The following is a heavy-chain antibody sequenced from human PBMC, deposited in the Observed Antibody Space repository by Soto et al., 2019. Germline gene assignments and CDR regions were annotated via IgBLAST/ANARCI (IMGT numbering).Heavy chain of an antibody. CDR1: GFTFSSYS. V-gene: IGHV3-21*01. Sequence: GGSLRLSCAASGFTFSSYSMNWVRQAPGKGLEWVSSISSSSSYIYYADSVKGRFTISRDNAKNSLYLQMNSLRAEDTAVYYCARGGALGLFDYWGQGTLVTVSS. CDR2: ISSSSSYI. J-gene: IGHJ4*02. D-gene: IGHD1-26*01. CDR3: ARGGALGLFDY.